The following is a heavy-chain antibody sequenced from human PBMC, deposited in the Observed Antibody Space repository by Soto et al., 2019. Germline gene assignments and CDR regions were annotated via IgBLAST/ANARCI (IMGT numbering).Heavy chain of an antibody. CDR1: GFTFSSYA. CDR3: ARDIAAAASYYYYGMDV. J-gene: IGHJ6*02. D-gene: IGHD6-13*01. Sequence: QVQLVESGGGVVQPGRSLRLSCAASGFTFSSYAMHWVRQAPGKGLEWVAVITYDGSNKYYADSVKGRFTISRDNSKNTLYLQMNSLRAEDTAVYYCARDIAAAASYYYYGMDVWGQGTTVTVSS. CDR2: ITYDGSNK. V-gene: IGHV3-30-3*01.